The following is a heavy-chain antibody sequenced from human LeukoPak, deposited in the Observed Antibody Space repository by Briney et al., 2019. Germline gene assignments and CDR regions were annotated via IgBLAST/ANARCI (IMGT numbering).Heavy chain of an antibody. D-gene: IGHD1-7*01. J-gene: IGHJ4*02. CDR3: AGVKLQGTLFDY. CDR1: GGSISSYY. Sequence: PSETLSLTCTVSGGSISSYYWSWIRQPAGKGLEWIGRIYTSGSTNYNPSLKSRVTISVDTSKNQFSLKLSSVTAADTAVYYCAGVKLQGTLFDYWGQGTLVTVSS. CDR2: IYTSGST. V-gene: IGHV4-4*07.